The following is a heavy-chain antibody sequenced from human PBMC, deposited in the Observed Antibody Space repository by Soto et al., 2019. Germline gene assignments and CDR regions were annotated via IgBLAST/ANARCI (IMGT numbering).Heavy chain of an antibody. CDR2: IKVDGSAK. Sequence: EVQLVESGGGCVQPAGSLRLSCAASGFTFSTYCMSWVLQAPGKGLACVANIKVDGSAKYYVDSVKGRFTISRHNANNSPYLQMNSLRAEDTAVYYCAGVEVRGQGTLVTVSS. J-gene: IGHJ4*02. CDR3: AGVEV. CDR1: GFTFSTYC. V-gene: IGHV3-7*05.